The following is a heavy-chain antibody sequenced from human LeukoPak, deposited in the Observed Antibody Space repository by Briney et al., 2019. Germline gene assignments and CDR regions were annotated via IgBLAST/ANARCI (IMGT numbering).Heavy chain of an antibody. CDR1: GGSISSYY. Sequence: PSETLSLTCTVSGGSISSYYWSWIRQPAGKGLEWIGRIYTSGSTNYNPSLKSRVTTSVDTSKNQFSLKLSSVTAADTAVYYCARDSIHAAARFYWFDPWGQGTLVTVSS. CDR3: ARDSIHAAARFYWFDP. D-gene: IGHD6-13*01. V-gene: IGHV4-4*07. CDR2: IYTSGST. J-gene: IGHJ5*02.